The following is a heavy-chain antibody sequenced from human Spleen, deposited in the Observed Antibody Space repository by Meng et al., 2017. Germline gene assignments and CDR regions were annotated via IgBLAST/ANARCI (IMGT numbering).Heavy chain of an antibody. CDR1: GGSFSDYY. CDR3: ARGPTTMAHDFDY. V-gene: IGHV4-34*01. CDR2: INHSGST. D-gene: IGHD4-11*01. Sequence: QVQLQQWGAGLLKPSETLSLTCVVSGGSFSDYYWSWIRQPPGKGLEWIGEINHSGSTNYNPSLESRATISVDTSQNNLSLKLSSVTAADSAVYYSARGPTTMAHDFDYWGQGTLVTVSS. J-gene: IGHJ4*02.